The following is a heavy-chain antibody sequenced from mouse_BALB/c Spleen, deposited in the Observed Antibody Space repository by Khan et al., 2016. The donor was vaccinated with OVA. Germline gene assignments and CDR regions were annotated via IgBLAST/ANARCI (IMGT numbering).Heavy chain of an antibody. V-gene: IGHV3-2*02. D-gene: IGHD1-1*01. CDR2: ISYSGGT. CDR3: ARGNYYGYYFDY. Sequence: EVQLQESGPGLVKPSQSLSLTCTVTGYSITSGYAWNWIRQFPGNKLEWMGYISYSGGTSYNPPLKSRISITRDTSKNQFFLQLNSVTTEDTATYYCARGNYYGYYFDYWGQGTPLTVSS. CDR1: GYSITSGYA. J-gene: IGHJ2*01.